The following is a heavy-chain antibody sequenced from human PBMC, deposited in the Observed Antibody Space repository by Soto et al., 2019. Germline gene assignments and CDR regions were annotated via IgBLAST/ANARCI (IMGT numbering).Heavy chain of an antibody. Sequence: GASVKVSCKASGYTFNSYGISWVRQAPGQGLEWMGWISAYNGNTNYAQKLQGRVTMTTDTSTSTAYMELSSLRSDDTAVYYCARFGVVRGVINYYTMDVWGQGTTVTVSS. CDR3: ARFGVVRGVINYYTMDV. J-gene: IGHJ6*02. CDR2: ISAYNGNT. V-gene: IGHV1-18*04. CDR1: GYTFNSYG. D-gene: IGHD3-10*01.